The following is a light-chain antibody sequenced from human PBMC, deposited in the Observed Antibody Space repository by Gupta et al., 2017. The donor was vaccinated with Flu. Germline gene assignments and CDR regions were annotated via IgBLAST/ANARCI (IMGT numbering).Light chain of an antibody. J-gene: IGLJ3*02. Sequence: QSVLIQPDSVSGSPGQSITIFCSGTSNDVGHYNLVSWFQQYPGEVPRLIIYESTERPSGISSRFSGSKSGTMASLTVSGLQAEDEADYYCCSYTVSGMWVFGGGTKLTVL. CDR2: EST. V-gene: IGLV2-23*01. CDR3: CSYTVSGMWV. CDR1: SNDVGHYNL.